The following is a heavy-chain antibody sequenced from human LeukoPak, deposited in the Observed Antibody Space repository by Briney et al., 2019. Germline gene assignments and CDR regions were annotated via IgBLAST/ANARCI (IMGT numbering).Heavy chain of an antibody. CDR3: ANSPDGAFDY. CDR2: ISGSGGST. Sequence: PGGSLRLSCAASGFTFSSYAMNWVRQAPGKGLEWVSAISGSGGSTYYADSVKGRFTISRDNSKNTLYLHMNSLRAEGTAVYYCANSPDGAFDYWGQGTLVTVSS. CDR1: GFTFSSYA. J-gene: IGHJ4*02. V-gene: IGHV3-23*01.